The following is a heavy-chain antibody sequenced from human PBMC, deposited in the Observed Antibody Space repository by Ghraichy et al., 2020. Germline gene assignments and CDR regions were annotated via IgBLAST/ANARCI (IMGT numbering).Heavy chain of an antibody. CDR3: ATDWEVQTSYYYGMDV. V-gene: IGHV1-24*01. CDR1: GYTLTELS. CDR2: FDPEDGET. J-gene: IGHJ6*02. D-gene: IGHD1-26*01. Sequence: ASVKVSCKVSGYTLTELSMHWVRQAPGKGLEWMGGFDPEDGETIYAQKFKGRVTMTEDTSTDTAYMELSSLRSEDTVVYYCATDWEVQTSYYYGMDVWGQGTTVTVSS.